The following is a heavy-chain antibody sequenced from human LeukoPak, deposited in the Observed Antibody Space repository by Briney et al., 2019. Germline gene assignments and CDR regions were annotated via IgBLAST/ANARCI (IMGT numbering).Heavy chain of an antibody. D-gene: IGHD1-26*01. J-gene: IGHJ4*02. CDR2: VSTSSSYI. CDR1: GFTFSSYD. CDR3: ARDALGRYFDY. V-gene: IGHV3-21*04. Sequence: GGSLRLSCAASGFTFSSYDMNWVRQAPGKGLEWVSSVSTSSSYIYYADSVKGRFTISRDNAKNSLYLQMNSLRAEDTAVYYCARDALGRYFDYWGQGTLVTVSS.